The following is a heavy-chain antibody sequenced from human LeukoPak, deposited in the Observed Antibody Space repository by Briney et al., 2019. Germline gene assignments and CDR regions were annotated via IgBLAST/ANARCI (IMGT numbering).Heavy chain of an antibody. Sequence: GGSLTLSCAASGFTFSDYWMHWVRQAPGKGLEWVGRIKSKTDGGTTDYAAPVKGRFTISRDDSKNTLYLQMNSLKTEDTAVYYCTTAIQLWLPTYFDYWGQGTLVTVSS. J-gene: IGHJ4*02. CDR1: GFTFSDYW. D-gene: IGHD5-18*01. V-gene: IGHV3-15*01. CDR2: IKSKTDGGTT. CDR3: TTAIQLWLPTYFDY.